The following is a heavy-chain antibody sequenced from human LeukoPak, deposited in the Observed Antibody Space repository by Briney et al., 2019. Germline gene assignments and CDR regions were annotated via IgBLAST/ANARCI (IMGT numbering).Heavy chain of an antibody. Sequence: SETLSLTCTVSGGSISSSSYYWGWIRQPPGKGLEWIGSIYYSGSTYYNPSLKSRVTISVDTSKNQFSLKLSSVTAADTAVYYCARATWIQLWRYFDYWGQGTLVTVSS. CDR1: GGSISSSSYY. D-gene: IGHD5-18*01. J-gene: IGHJ4*02. CDR3: ARATWIQLWRYFDY. V-gene: IGHV4-39*07. CDR2: IYYSGST.